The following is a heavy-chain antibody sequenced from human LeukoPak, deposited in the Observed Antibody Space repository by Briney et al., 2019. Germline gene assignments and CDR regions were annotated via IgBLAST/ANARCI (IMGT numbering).Heavy chain of an antibody. CDR1: GGSFSGYY. CDR2: INHSGST. J-gene: IGHJ4*02. CDR3: ARVTQTRNFDY. V-gene: IGHV4-34*01. Sequence: PSETLSLTCAVYGGSFSGYYWSWIRQPPGKGLEWIGEINHSGSTNYNPSLKSRVTTSVDTSKNQFSLKLSSVTAADTAVYYCARVTQTRNFDYWGQGTLVTVSS.